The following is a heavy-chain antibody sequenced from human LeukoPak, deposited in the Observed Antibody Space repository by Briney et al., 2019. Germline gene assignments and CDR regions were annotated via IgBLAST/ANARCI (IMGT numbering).Heavy chain of an antibody. CDR2: ISYDGSNK. J-gene: IGHJ4*02. CDR1: GFTFSSYG. V-gene: IGHV3-30*18. D-gene: IGHD2-15*01. Sequence: GGSLRLSCAASGFTFSSYGMHWVRQAPGKGLEWVAVISYDGSNKYYADSVKGRFTISRDNSKNTLYLQMNCLRAEDTAVYYCAKANGGSCYSQSDYWGQGTLVTVSS. CDR3: AKANGGSCYSQSDY.